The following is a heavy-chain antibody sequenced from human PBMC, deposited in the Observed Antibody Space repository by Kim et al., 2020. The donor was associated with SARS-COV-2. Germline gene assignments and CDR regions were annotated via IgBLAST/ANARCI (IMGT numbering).Heavy chain of an antibody. CDR1: GFTFDDYA. V-gene: IGHV3-43*02. Sequence: GGSLRLSCAASGFTFDDYAMHWVRQAPGKGLEWVSLISGDGGSTYYADSVKGRFTISRDNSKNSLYLQMNSLRTEDTALYYCAKDYLPFLRYYYYYGMDVWGQGTTVTVSS. D-gene: IGHD3-3*01. J-gene: IGHJ6*02. CDR2: ISGDGGST. CDR3: AKDYLPFLRYYYYYGMDV.